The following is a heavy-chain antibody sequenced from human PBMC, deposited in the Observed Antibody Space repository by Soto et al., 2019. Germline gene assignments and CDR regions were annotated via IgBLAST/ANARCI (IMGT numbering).Heavy chain of an antibody. D-gene: IGHD3-16*01. V-gene: IGHV3-23*01. J-gene: IGHJ3*02. CDR2: ISGSGGRT. CDR3: AKGGYYSLFDI. Sequence: HPGGSLRLSCVASGFPFSSYAVSWVRQTPGKGLEWVSGISGSGGRTYYADSVKGRFTISRDNSNNTLSLQMHILRVEDTAVYFCAKGGYYSLFDIWGQGTMVTVSS. CDR1: GFPFSSYA.